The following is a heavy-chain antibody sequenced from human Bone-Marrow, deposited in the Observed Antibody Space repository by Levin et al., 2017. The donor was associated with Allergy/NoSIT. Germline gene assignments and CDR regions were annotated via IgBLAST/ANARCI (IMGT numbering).Heavy chain of an antibody. Sequence: GGSLRLSCAASGFNIKDYAMHWVRQAPGKGLEWVSGITWHSRNIGYADSVKGRFTISRDNAKNSLYLEMNSLRVDDTALYYCARDGAYSRSSLYYYYGMDVWGQGTTVTVSS. CDR1: GFNIKDYA. D-gene: IGHD6-6*01. J-gene: IGHJ6*02. V-gene: IGHV3-9*01. CDR2: ITWHSRNI. CDR3: ARDGAYSRSSLYYYYGMDV.